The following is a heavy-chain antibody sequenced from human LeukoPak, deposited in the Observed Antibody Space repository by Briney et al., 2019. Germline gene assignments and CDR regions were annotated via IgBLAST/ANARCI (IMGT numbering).Heavy chain of an antibody. V-gene: IGHV4-4*07. CDR2: IYTSGSS. D-gene: IGHD6-13*01. CDR1: GGSMSGVY. Sequence: SETLSLTCTVSGGSMSGVYWSWLRQPAGKGLEWIGRIYTSGSSNYNPPLKSRVTMSVDTSKNQFSLKLSSVTAADTAVYYCMRYQLYSRSWITDAFDIWGQGTMVTVSS. CDR3: MRYQLYSRSWITDAFDI. J-gene: IGHJ3*02.